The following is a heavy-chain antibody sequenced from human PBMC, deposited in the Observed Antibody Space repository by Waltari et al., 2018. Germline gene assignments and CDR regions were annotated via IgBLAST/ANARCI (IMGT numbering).Heavy chain of an antibody. CDR1: GYTFTTYD. CDR2: MNPHTGIT. Sequence: QVQLLQSGAEVKMPGASVRVSCKASGYTFTTYDINWVRQATGQGLEWMGWMNPHTGITGYAQNFQGRVTIARDTSINTAYVELSSLRSDDSAIYYCARGLSGSNGWYLIDYWGQGTLVTVSS. CDR3: ARGLSGSNGWYLIDY. D-gene: IGHD6-19*01. V-gene: IGHV1-8*03. J-gene: IGHJ4*02.